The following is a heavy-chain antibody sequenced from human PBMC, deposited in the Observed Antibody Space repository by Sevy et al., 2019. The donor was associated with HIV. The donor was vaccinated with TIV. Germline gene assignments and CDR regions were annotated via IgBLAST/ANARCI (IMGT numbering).Heavy chain of an antibody. Sequence: GGSLRLSCTASGFTFGDYAMSWFRQAPGKGLEWVGFIRSKAYGGTTEYAASVKGRFIISRDDSKSIAYLQMNSLKTEDTAVYYCTRDRRYDYVWGSYLPYYFDYWGQGTLVTVSS. CDR3: TRDRRYDYVWGSYLPYYFDY. D-gene: IGHD3-16*02. V-gene: IGHV3-49*03. J-gene: IGHJ4*02. CDR1: GFTFGDYA. CDR2: IRSKAYGGTT.